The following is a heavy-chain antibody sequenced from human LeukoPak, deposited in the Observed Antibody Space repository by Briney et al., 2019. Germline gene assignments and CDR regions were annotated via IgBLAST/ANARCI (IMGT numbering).Heavy chain of an antibody. D-gene: IGHD3-9*01. CDR2: INPSGGST. Sequence: ASVKVSCKASGYTFTSYYMHWVRQAPGQGLEWMGIINPSGGSTSYAQKFQGGVTMTRDTSTSTVYMELSSLRSEDTAVYYCAGNFDWLLRLDYWGQGTLVTVSS. V-gene: IGHV1-46*01. CDR3: AGNFDWLLRLDY. J-gene: IGHJ4*02. CDR1: GYTFTSYY.